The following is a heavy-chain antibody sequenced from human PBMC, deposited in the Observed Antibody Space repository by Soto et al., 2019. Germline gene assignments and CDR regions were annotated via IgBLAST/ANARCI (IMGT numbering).Heavy chain of an antibody. CDR1: GYTLTELS. V-gene: IGHV1-24*01. CDR3: ETGGGELRYYYGMDV. Sequence: ASVKVSCKVSGYTLTELSMHWVRQAPGKGLEWMGGFDPEDGETIYAQKFQGRVTMTEDTSTDTAYMELSSLRSEYTSVYFCETGGGELRYYYGMDVWGQGTTVTVSS. J-gene: IGHJ6*02. D-gene: IGHD1-26*01. CDR2: FDPEDGET.